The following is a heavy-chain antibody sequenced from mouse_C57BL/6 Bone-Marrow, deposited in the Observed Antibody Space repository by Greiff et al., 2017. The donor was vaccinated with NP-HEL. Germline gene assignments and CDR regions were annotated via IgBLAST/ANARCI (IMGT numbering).Heavy chain of an antibody. V-gene: IGHV5-9*01. CDR3: ARLNGPDSSGSPFAY. D-gene: IGHD3-2*02. J-gene: IGHJ3*01. Sequence: EVKLVESGGGLVKPGGSLKLSCAASGFTFSSYTMSWVRQTPEKRLEWVATISGGGGNTYYPDSVKGRFTISRDNAKNTLYLQMSSLRSEDTALYCCARLNGPDSSGSPFAYWGQGTLVTVSA. CDR1: GFTFSSYT. CDR2: ISGGGGNT.